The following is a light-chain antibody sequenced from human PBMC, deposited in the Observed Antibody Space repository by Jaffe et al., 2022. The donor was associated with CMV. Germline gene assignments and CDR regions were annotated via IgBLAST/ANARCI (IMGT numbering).Light chain of an antibody. CDR2: AVT. CDR1: SSDVGGYNY. Sequence: QSALTQPPSASGSPGQSVTISCTGTSSDVGGYNYVSWYQQHPGKAPKLMIYAVTQRPSGVPHRFSGSKSANTASLTVSGLQAEDEADYYCSSYAGSDNWVFGGGTKLTVL. J-gene: IGLJ3*02. V-gene: IGLV2-8*01. CDR3: SSYAGSDNWV.